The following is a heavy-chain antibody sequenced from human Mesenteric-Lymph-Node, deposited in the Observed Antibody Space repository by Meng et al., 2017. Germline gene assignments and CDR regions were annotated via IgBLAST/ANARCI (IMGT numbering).Heavy chain of an antibody. CDR3: ATYNWNDVAYYYGMDV. Sequence: ASVKVSCKASGYTFTSYYMHWVRQAPGQGLEWMGWISAYNGNTNYAQKLQGRVTMTTDTSTSTAYMELRSLRSDDTAVYYCATYNWNDVAYYYGMDVWGQGTTVTVSS. J-gene: IGHJ6*02. CDR2: ISAYNGNT. CDR1: GYTFTSYY. D-gene: IGHD1-20*01. V-gene: IGHV1-18*04.